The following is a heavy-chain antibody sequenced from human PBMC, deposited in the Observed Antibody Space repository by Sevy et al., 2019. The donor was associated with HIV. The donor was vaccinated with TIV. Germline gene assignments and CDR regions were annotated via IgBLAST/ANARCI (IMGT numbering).Heavy chain of an antibody. D-gene: IGHD2-8*01. CDR3: AREGCTKPHDY. J-gene: IGHJ4*02. CDR2: FSFGCGKI. Sequence: GGSLRLSCAASGFTFSKYSMSWIRQTLGKGLEWVSTFSFGCGKINYANSVKGRFTISRDDSRNTFYLQMNSLRAEDTAIYYCAREGCTKPHDYWGQGTVVTVSS. V-gene: IGHV3-23*01. CDR1: GFTFSKYS.